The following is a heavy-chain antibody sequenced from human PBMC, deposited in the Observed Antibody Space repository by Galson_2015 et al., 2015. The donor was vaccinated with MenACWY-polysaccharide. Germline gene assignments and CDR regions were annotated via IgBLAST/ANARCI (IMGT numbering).Heavy chain of an antibody. CDR1: GFTFDDYA. V-gene: IGHV3-9*01. CDR2: ISWNSDII. CDR3: AKGYSYSKSPVDH. Sequence: SLRLSCAASGFTFDDYAMHWVRHAPGKGLEWVSGISWNSDIIGYADSVKGRFTISRDSAKNSLYLRMNSLRPEDTALYYCAKGYSYSKSPVDHWGQGTLVTVSS. J-gene: IGHJ4*02. D-gene: IGHD2-15*01.